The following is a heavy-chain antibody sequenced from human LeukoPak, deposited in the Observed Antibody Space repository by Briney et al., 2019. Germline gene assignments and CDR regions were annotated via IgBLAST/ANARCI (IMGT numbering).Heavy chain of an antibody. V-gene: IGHV3-21*01. D-gene: IGHD2-2*01. J-gene: IGHJ1*01. CDR3: ARAAEASCSGTSCYRHFHH. Sequence: GGSLRLSCAASGFTFSSYAMSWVRQAPGKGLEWVSSISSSSSYIYYADSVSGRFTISRDNSNNALSLQMNSLSADDTAVYYCARAAEASCSGTSCYRHFHHWGQGTLVIVSS. CDR2: ISSSSSYI. CDR1: GFTFSSYA.